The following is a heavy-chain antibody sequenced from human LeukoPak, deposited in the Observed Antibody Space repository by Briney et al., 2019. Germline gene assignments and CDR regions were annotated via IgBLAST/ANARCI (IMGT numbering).Heavy chain of an antibody. CDR1: GFTFSSYG. Sequence: GGSLRLSCAASGFTFSSYGMHWVRQAPGKGLEWVAVISYDGSNKYYADSVKGRFTISRDNSKNTLYLQMNSLRAEDTAVYYCAKGVYMDYRGQGTLVTVSS. CDR2: ISYDGSNK. V-gene: IGHV3-30*18. J-gene: IGHJ4*02. CDR3: AKGVYMDY. D-gene: IGHD1-1*01.